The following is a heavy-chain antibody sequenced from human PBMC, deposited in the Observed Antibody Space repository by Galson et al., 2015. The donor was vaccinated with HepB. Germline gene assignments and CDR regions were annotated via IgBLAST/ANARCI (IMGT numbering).Heavy chain of an antibody. Sequence: SVKVSCKASGYTFTTYYIHWVRQAPGQGLEWMGMINPSGGSTTYEQNFQGRVTMTRDTSTSTAYMELSSLRSEDTAVYFCARDLFGYIGFWGQGTLFTVSS. J-gene: IGHJ4*02. CDR3: ARDLFGYIGF. CDR1: GYTFTTYY. D-gene: IGHD5-24*01. V-gene: IGHV1-46*01. CDR2: INPSGGST.